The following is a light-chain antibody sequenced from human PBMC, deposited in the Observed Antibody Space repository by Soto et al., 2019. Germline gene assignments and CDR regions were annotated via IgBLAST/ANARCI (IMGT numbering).Light chain of an antibody. CDR2: DTT. Sequence: QAVVTQEPSLTVSPGGTVTLTCGSSTGAVTNGHYPYWFQQKPGQAPRTLIYDTTNRHSWTPARFSGSLLGGKAALTLSAAQPEDEAEYYCLLYYNGPYVFGTGTKVTVL. CDR1: TGAVTNGHY. CDR3: LLYYNGPYV. V-gene: IGLV7-46*01. J-gene: IGLJ1*01.